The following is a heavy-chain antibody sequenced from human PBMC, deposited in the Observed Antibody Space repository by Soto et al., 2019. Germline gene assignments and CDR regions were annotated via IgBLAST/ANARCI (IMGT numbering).Heavy chain of an antibody. V-gene: IGHV4-59*01. D-gene: IGHD3-22*01. J-gene: IGHJ4*02. CDR3: ARGRYYDTSGYYFIINYFDY. Sequence: SSETLSLTCTVSGGSISSYYWSWIRQPPGKGLEWIGYIYYSGSTNYNPSLKSRVTISVGTSKNQFSLKMSSVTAADTAVYYCARGRYYDTSGYYFIINYFDYWGQGTLVTVSS. CDR2: IYYSGST. CDR1: GGSISSYY.